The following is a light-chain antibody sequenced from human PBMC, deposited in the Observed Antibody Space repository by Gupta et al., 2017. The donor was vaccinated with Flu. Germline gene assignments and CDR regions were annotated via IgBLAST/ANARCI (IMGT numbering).Light chain of an antibody. CDR2: QVS. CDR1: QGLLYSDGKTY. V-gene: IGKV2-30*01. CDR3: MQGAHWPWA. Sequence: VVMTQPPLSLPVTLGQPPSISCRSSQGLLYSDGKTYLHWFLQRPGQSPRRLIYQVSYRDSGVPDRFSDSGSGTDFTLKISRVEAEDVGIYFCMQGAHWPWAFGQGTPVEIK. J-gene: IGKJ1*01.